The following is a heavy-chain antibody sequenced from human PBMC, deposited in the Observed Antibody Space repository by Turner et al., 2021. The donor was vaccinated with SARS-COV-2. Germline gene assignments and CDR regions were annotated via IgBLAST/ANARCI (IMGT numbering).Heavy chain of an antibody. CDR1: AGSIRSSTYY. CDR3: ARQSEWELLGVLDAFDI. V-gene: IGHV4-39*01. D-gene: IGHD1-26*01. J-gene: IGHJ3*02. Sequence: QLQLQESGPGLVKPSETLCLTCPVYAGSIRSSTYYWGWNRQPPGKGLEWFGSIYYSGSTYYNACLRSRVTISGDTSKNQFSLKLSSVTVADTAVYYCARQSEWELLGVLDAFDIWGQGTMVTVSS. CDR2: IYYSGST.